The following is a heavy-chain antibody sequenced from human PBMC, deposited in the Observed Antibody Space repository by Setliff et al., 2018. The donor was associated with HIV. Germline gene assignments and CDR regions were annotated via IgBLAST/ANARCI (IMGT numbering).Heavy chain of an antibody. CDR3: ARDSPAYYYDSSGYYSPWFDP. CDR1: GFTFSSYT. J-gene: IGHJ5*02. V-gene: IGHV3-48*01. Sequence: GGSLRLSCAVSGFTFSSYTMNWVRQAPGKGLEWVSYISSSSSTIYYADSVKGRFTISRDNAKNSLYLQMNSLRAEDTAVYYCARDSPAYYYDSSGYYSPWFDPWGQGTLVTVSS. D-gene: IGHD3-22*01. CDR2: ISSSSSTI.